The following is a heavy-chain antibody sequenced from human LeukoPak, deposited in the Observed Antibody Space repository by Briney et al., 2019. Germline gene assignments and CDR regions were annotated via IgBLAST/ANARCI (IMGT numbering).Heavy chain of an antibody. D-gene: IGHD5-12*01. J-gene: IGHJ5*02. CDR1: GYTFTNYD. Sequence: ASVKVSCKASGYTFTNYDINWVRQATGQGLEWMGWMNPKSGNTGYAQKFQGRLTMTRDTSIRTAYMELRSLKSEDTAVYYCARRLDTIEFDPWGQGTLATVSS. CDR3: ARRLDTIEFDP. V-gene: IGHV1-8*01. CDR2: MNPKSGNT.